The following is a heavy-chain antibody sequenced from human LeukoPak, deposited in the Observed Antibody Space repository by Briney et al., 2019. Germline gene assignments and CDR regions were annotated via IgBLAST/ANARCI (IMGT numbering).Heavy chain of an antibody. D-gene: IGHD3-10*01. CDR3: ARLSGPALYGSGSHFVDV. V-gene: IGHV4-39*07. CDR1: GGSIRSTTYY. CDR2: IYYSGNT. Sequence: SETLSLTCTVSGGSIRSTTYYWGWIRQPPWKGLEWIGSIYYSGNTYYSPSLMSRVTISVDTSKNQFSLNLSSVTAADTAMYYCARLSGPALYGSGSHFVDVWGKGTTVTVSS. J-gene: IGHJ6*04.